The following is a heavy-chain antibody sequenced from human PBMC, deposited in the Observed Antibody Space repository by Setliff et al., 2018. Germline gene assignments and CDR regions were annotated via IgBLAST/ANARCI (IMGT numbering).Heavy chain of an antibody. CDR3: ARDADKYDSTENPIVDY. D-gene: IGHD3-22*01. V-gene: IGHV1-18*01. Sequence: ASVKVSCKVSGGAFSNYGLSWVRQAPGQGLEWMGWISAYNGNTNFEQKFQGRVSLTRDTSLGVIYMEMRGLRSDDTAVYYCARDADKYDSTENPIVDYWGQGTLVTVSS. J-gene: IGHJ4*02. CDR2: ISAYNGNT. CDR1: GGAFSNYG.